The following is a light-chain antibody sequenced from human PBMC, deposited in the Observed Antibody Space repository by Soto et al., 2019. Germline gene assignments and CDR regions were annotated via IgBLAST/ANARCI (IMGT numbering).Light chain of an antibody. J-gene: IGKJ3*01. Sequence: IVLTQSPGTLSLSPGERAILSCRASQSVSTYLAWYQQKPGQAPRLLFFDASNRATGIPARFSGSGSGTDFTLTISSLEPEDFAAYYCQQRADWPATFGPGTKVDI. CDR2: DAS. CDR3: QQRADWPAT. CDR1: QSVSTY. V-gene: IGKV3-11*01.